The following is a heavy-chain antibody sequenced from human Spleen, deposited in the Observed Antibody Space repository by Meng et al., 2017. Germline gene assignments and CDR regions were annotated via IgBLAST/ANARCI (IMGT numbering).Heavy chain of an antibody. D-gene: IGHD3-3*01. CDR2: IKSETDGGTT. CDR3: TTDLGDF. J-gene: IGHJ4*02. Sequence: EVQLVESGGGLVKPEGSLRLSCVSGLTFSNAWMSWVRQAPGKGLEWVGHIKSETDGGTTEYAASVKGRFTISRDDSKSTLYLQMNSLKTEDAAVYYCTTDLGDFWGQGTLVTVSS. V-gene: IGHV3-15*01. CDR1: GLTFSNAW.